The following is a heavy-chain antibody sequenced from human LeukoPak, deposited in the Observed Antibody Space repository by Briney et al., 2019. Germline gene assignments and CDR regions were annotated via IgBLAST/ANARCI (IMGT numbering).Heavy chain of an antibody. V-gene: IGHV3-7*02. CDR3: ATSITMFDY. D-gene: IGHD3-10*01. J-gene: IGHJ4*02. CDR1: GFTFSRYW. CDR2: IKEDGTVK. Sequence: PGGSLSLSCAASGFTFSRYWMSWVRQAPGKGLEWVANIKEDGTVKYYVESVKGRFTISRGNAKNSLYLQMNSLRAEDTAVYYCATSITMFDYWGQGTLVTVSS.